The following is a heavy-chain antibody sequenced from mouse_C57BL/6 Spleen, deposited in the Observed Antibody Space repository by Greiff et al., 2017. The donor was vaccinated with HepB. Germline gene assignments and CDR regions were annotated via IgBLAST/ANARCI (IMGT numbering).Heavy chain of an antibody. V-gene: IGHV5-17*01. Sequence: EVKLQEPGGGLVKPGGSLKFSCAASGFTFSASGMHWVRRAPEKGLGWVAYISSGSSTIYYAETVKARFPISRDNAKNTQLLQMTRLRSEDTAMYYCASDNYGSSPWFAYWGQGTLVTVAA. J-gene: IGHJ3*01. D-gene: IGHD1-1*01. CDR2: ISSGSSTI. CDR1: GFTFSASG. CDR3: ASDNYGSSPWFAY.